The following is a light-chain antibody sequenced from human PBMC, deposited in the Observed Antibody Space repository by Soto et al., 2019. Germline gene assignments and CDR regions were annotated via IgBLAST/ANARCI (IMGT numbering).Light chain of an antibody. Sequence: EIVMTQSPGTLSVSPGERATLSCRASQNINTDLAWYQQKHGQAPSLLMFDASTRATGVPPRLSGSGSGTESTLTISSLQSEDVAVYYCQQYFSCPPKTFGQGTYLEIK. CDR3: QQYFSCPPKT. CDR1: QNINTD. V-gene: IGKV3-15*01. CDR2: DAS. J-gene: IGKJ2*01.